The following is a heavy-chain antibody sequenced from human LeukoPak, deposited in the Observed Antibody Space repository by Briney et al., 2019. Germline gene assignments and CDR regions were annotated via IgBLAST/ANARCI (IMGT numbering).Heavy chain of an antibody. D-gene: IGHD6-13*01. V-gene: IGHV4-59*12. J-gene: IGHJ4*02. CDR2: IYYSGST. Sequence: SETLSLTCTVSGGSISSYYWSWIRQPPGKGLEWIGYIYYSGSTNYNPSLKSRVTISVDKSKNQFSLKLSSVTAADTAVYYCARSGIAAANPPIDYWGQGTLVTVSS. CDR1: GGSISSYY. CDR3: ARSGIAAANPPIDY.